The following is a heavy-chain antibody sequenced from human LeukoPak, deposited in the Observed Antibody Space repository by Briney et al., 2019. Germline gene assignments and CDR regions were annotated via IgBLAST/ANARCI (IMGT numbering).Heavy chain of an antibody. J-gene: IGHJ6*03. V-gene: IGHV4-59*01. D-gene: IGHD4/OR15-4a*01. CDR1: GGSISSYY. CDR2: IYYSGST. Sequence: PSETLSLTCTVSGGSISSYYWSWIRQPPGKGLEWIGYIYYSGSTNYNPSLKSRVTISVDTSKNQFSLKLSSVTAADTAVYYCARDQAIDYGQRLYYYMDVWGKGTTVTVSS. CDR3: ARDQAIDYGQRLYYYMDV.